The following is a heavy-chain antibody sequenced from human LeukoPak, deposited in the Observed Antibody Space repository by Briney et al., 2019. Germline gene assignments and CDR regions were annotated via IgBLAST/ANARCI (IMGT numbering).Heavy chain of an antibody. V-gene: IGHV3-7*01. Sequence: GGSLRLSCAASGFTFSSYWMSWVRQAPGKGLEWVATIKQDGSEKYYVDSVKGRFTISRDNAKNSLYLQMNSLRAEDTAVYYCARDVLGGYCSGGSCYYYYYGMDVWGQGTTVTVSS. CDR3: ARDVLGGYCSGGSCYYYYYGMDV. CDR1: GFTFSSYW. D-gene: IGHD2-15*01. J-gene: IGHJ6*02. CDR2: IKQDGSEK.